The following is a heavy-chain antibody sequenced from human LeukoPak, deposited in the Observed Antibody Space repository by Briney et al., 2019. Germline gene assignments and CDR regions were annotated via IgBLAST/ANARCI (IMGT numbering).Heavy chain of an antibody. J-gene: IGHJ4*02. Sequence: PSETLSLTCAVYGGSFSGYYWSWIRQPPGKGLEWIGEINHSGGTNYNPSLKSRVTISVDTSKNQFSLKLSSVTAADTAVYYCASGYSYGYYNWGQGTLVTVSS. CDR3: ASGYSYGYYN. CDR2: INHSGGT. V-gene: IGHV4-34*01. CDR1: GGSFSGYY. D-gene: IGHD5-18*01.